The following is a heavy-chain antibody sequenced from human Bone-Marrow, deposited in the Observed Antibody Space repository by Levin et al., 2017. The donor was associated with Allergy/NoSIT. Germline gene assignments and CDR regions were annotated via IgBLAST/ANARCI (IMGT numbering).Heavy chain of an antibody. CDR2: IWYDGSNK. V-gene: IGHV3-33*01. Sequence: GESLKISCAASGFTFSSYGMHWVRQAPGKGLEWVAVIWYDGSNKYYADSVKGRFTISRDNSKNTLYLQMNSLRAEDTAVYYCARDSRGYCSGGSCYGVNYWGQGTLVTVSS. D-gene: IGHD2-15*01. CDR3: ARDSRGYCSGGSCYGVNY. CDR1: GFTFSSYG. J-gene: IGHJ4*02.